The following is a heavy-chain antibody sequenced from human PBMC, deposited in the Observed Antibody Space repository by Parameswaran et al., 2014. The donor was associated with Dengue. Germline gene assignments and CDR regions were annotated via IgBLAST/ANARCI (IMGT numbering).Heavy chain of an antibody. CDR2: ISYDGSNK. CDR3: AKALVQQLALNYYYYGMDV. J-gene: IGHJ6*02. D-gene: IGHD6-13*01. Sequence: WIRQPPGKGLEWVAVISYDGSNKYYADSVKGRFTISRDNSKNTLYLQMNSLRAEDTAVYYCAKALVQQLALNYYYYGMDVWGQGTTVTVSS. V-gene: IGHV3-30*18.